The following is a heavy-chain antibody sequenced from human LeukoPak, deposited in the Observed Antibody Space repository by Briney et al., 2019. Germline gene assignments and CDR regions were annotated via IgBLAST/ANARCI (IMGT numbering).Heavy chain of an antibody. CDR2: ISSSSSYI. Sequence: PGGSLRLSCAASGFTFSSYWMHWVRQAPGKGLEWVSSISSSSSYIYYADSVKGRFTISRDNAKNSLYLQMNSLRAEDTAVYYCARDEYSSSFNWFDPWGQGTLVTVSS. J-gene: IGHJ5*02. CDR1: GFTFSSYW. CDR3: ARDEYSSSFNWFDP. V-gene: IGHV3-21*01. D-gene: IGHD6-6*01.